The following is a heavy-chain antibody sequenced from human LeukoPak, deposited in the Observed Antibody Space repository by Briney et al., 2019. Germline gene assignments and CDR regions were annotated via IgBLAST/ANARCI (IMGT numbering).Heavy chain of an antibody. J-gene: IGHJ5*02. V-gene: IGHV1-69*13. CDR2: IIPIFGTA. CDR1: GGTFSSYA. CDR3: ARVKATGTTRWFDP. D-gene: IGHD1-7*01. Sequence: SVKDSCKASGGTFSSYAISWVRQAPGQGLESMGGIIPIFGTANYAQKFQGRVTITADESTSTAYMELSSLRSEDTAVYYCARVKATGTTRWFDPWGQGTLVTVSS.